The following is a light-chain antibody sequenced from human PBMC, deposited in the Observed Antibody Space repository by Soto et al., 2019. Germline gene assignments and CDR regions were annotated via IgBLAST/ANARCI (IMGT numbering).Light chain of an antibody. CDR1: QSVSSNY. J-gene: IGKJ1*01. CDR2: GAS. Sequence: EIVLTQSPGTLSLSPGERATLSCMASQSVSSNYLAWYQQKPGQAPRLLIYGASSRATGIPDRFSGSGSGTDFTLTIRRLEPEDLAVYYCQQYGSSYPWTFGQGTKVDI. V-gene: IGKV3-20*01. CDR3: QQYGSSYPWT.